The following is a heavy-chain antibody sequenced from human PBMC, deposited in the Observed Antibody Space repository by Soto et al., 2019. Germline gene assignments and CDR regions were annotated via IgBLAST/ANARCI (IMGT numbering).Heavy chain of an antibody. CDR2: IWYDGSNK. CDR1: GFTFSNYA. Sequence: PGGSLRLSCAASGFTFSNYAMNWVRQAPGKGLEWVSVIWYDGSNKYYADSVKGRFTISRDNSKNTLYLQMNSLRAEDTAVYYCARVPITGTTGAYYYGMDVWGQGTTVTVSS. D-gene: IGHD1-20*01. CDR3: ARVPITGTTGAYYYGMDV. J-gene: IGHJ6*02. V-gene: IGHV3-33*08.